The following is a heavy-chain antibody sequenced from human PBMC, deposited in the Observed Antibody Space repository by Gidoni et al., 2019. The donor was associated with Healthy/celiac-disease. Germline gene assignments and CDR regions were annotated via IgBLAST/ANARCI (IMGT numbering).Heavy chain of an antibody. V-gene: IGHV3-23*01. D-gene: IGHD6-13*01. Sequence: EVQLLESGGGLVQPGGSLRLSCAASGFTFSSYAMSWVRQAPGKGLEWVSAISGSGGSTYYADAVKGRFTISRDNSKNTLYLQMNSLRAEDTAVYYCAKVFVGIAAAGSAYYYYGMDVWGQGTTVTVSS. CDR2: ISGSGGST. J-gene: IGHJ6*02. CDR3: AKVFVGIAAAGSAYYYYGMDV. CDR1: GFTFSSYA.